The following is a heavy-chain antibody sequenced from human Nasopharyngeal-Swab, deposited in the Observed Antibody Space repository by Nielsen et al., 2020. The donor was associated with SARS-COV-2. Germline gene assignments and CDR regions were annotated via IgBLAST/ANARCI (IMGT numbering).Heavy chain of an antibody. Sequence: SQTLSLTCAVYGGSFSGYYWSWIRQPPGKGLEWIGEINHSGSTNYNPSLKSRVTISVDTSKNQFSLKLSSVTAADTAVYYCARGTIARNWFDPWGQGTLVTVSS. D-gene: IGHD3-9*01. CDR2: INHSGST. V-gene: IGHV4-34*01. CDR1: GGSFSGYY. CDR3: ARGTIARNWFDP. J-gene: IGHJ5*02.